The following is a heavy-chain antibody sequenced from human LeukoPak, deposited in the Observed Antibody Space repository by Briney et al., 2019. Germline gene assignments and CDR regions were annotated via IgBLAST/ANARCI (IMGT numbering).Heavy chain of an antibody. D-gene: IGHD3-3*01. J-gene: IGHJ4*02. Sequence: SETLTLTCTVSGASISSSSYYWGWVRQPPGKGLEWIGSIYYGESPYYTASLESRVTISVDTSNNQFSLKLSSVTAADTAVYYCARLGAGPTYYDFWSGYSSFYFDYWGQGTLVTVSS. CDR2: IYYGESP. CDR1: GASISSSSYY. V-gene: IGHV4-39*01. CDR3: ARLGAGPTYYDFWSGYSSFYFDY.